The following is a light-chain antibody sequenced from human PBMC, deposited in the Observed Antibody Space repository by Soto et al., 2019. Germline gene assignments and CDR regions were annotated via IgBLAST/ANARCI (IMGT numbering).Light chain of an antibody. J-gene: IGKJ1*01. Sequence: EIVLTQSPATLSLSPGERATLSCRASQSVSSSYSAWYQQKPGQAPRLLIYGPSSRASGIPDRFSGSGTGTDFTLTISRLEPEDFAVYYYQQYGSSPPWTFGQGTKVEIK. CDR3: QQYGSSPPWT. V-gene: IGKV3-20*01. CDR1: QSVSSSY. CDR2: GPS.